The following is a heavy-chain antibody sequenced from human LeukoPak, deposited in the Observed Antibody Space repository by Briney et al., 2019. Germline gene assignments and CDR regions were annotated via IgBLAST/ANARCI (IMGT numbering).Heavy chain of an antibody. CDR3: ASGADCSGGSCYSWRPYYYYYMDV. V-gene: IGHV4-38-2*01. CDR1: GYSISSGYY. D-gene: IGHD2-15*01. Sequence: SETLSLTCAVSGYSISSGYYWGWIRQPPGKGLEWIGSIYHSGSTYYNPSLKSRVTISVDTSKNQFSLKLSSVTAADTAVYYCASGADCSGGSCYSWRPYYYYYMDVWGKGTTVTVSS. CDR2: IYHSGST. J-gene: IGHJ6*03.